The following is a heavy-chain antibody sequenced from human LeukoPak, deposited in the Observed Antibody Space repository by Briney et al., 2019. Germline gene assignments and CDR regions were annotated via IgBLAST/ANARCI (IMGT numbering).Heavy chain of an antibody. CDR3: ARYKYYDDSGGYVDVFDI. V-gene: IGHV3-23*01. D-gene: IGHD3-22*01. CDR1: GFTFSTYA. CDR2: ISDSGGTT. Sequence: AGGSLRLSCAASGFTFSTYAMSWVRHAPGEGLEWVSAISDSGGTTYYADSVKGRFTISRDNSKNTLYLQMNSLRGEDTAVYYCARYKYYDDSGGYVDVFDIWGQGTMVTVSS. J-gene: IGHJ3*02.